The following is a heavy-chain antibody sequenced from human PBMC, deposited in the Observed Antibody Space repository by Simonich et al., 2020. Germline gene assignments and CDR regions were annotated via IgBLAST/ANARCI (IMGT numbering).Heavy chain of an antibody. CDR1: GYTFTSYG. J-gene: IGHJ4*02. CDR2: ISAYNGNT. Sequence: QVQLVQSGAEVKKPGASVKVSCKASGYTFTSYGISWVRQAPGKGLEWMGGISAYNGNTNNAQKLKGRVTMTTDTSTSTADMELMSLRSDDTAVYYCARASRGTWWYYYFDYWGQGTLVTVSS. D-gene: IGHD2-15*01. V-gene: IGHV1-18*01. CDR3: ARASRGTWWYYYFDY.